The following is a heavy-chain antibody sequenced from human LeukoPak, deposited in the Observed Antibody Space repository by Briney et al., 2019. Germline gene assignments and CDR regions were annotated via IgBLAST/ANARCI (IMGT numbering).Heavy chain of an antibody. CDR1: GFTVSSNY. Sequence: PGGSLRLSCAASGFTVSSNYMSWVRQAPGKGLEWVSVTYSGGSTYYADSVKGRFTISRDNSKNTLYLQMNSLRAEDTAVYYCLSGHLSWDDYWGQGTLVTVSS. D-gene: IGHD6-19*01. V-gene: IGHV3-66*01. CDR2: TYSGGST. J-gene: IGHJ4*02. CDR3: LSGHLSWDDY.